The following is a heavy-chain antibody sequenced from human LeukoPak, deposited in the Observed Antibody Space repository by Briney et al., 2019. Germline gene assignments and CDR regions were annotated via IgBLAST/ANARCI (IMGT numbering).Heavy chain of an antibody. CDR3: ARDKVRGVCDY. CDR2: ISSSSSYI. V-gene: IGHV3-11*06. J-gene: IGHJ4*02. Sequence: PGGSLRLSCAASGFTFSDYYMGWIRQAPGKGLEWVSSISSSSSYIYYADSVKGRFTISRDNAKNSLYLQMNSLRAEDTAVYYCARDKVRGVCDYWGQGTLVTVSS. D-gene: IGHD3-10*01. CDR1: GFTFSDYY.